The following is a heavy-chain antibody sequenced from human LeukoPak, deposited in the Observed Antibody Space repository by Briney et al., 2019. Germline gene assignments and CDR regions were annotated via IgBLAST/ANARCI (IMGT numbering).Heavy chain of an antibody. J-gene: IGHJ4*02. CDR1: GGSISSYF. CDR3: VVGPSGGYGDYGVFDY. D-gene: IGHD4-17*01. CDR2: IYYSGST. V-gene: IGHV4-59*08. Sequence: SETLSLTCTVSGGSISSYFWSWIRQPPGKGLEWIGYIYYSGSTNYNPSLKSRVTISVDTSKNQFSLKLSSVTAADTAVYYCVVGPSGGYGDYGVFDYWGQGTLVTVSS.